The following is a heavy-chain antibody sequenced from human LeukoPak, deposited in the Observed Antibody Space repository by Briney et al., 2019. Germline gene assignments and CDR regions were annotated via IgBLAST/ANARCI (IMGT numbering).Heavy chain of an antibody. D-gene: IGHD7-27*01. V-gene: IGHV3-66*01. CDR3: ARGNLFPPSELGNYYYYMDV. J-gene: IGHJ6*03. CDR2: IYSGGST. CDR1: GFTVSSNY. Sequence: GGSLRLSCAASGFTVSSNYMSWVRQAPGKGLEWVSVIYSGGSTYYADSVKGRFTISRDNSKNTLYLQMNSLRAEDTAVYYCARGNLFPPSELGNYYYYMDVWGKGTTVTISS.